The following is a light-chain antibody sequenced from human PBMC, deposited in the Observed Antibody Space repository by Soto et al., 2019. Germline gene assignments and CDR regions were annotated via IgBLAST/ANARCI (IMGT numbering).Light chain of an antibody. CDR2: GAS. CDR1: QAISNF. Sequence: IQMTQSPSTLSASVGDRVTITCRASQAISNFLALYQQKPGKVPKLLMYGASTLPSGVPSRFSGSGSGTDFTLTISSLQPEDVATYYCQNYHSAPWTFGQGTKVEIK. V-gene: IGKV1-27*01. CDR3: QNYHSAPWT. J-gene: IGKJ1*01.